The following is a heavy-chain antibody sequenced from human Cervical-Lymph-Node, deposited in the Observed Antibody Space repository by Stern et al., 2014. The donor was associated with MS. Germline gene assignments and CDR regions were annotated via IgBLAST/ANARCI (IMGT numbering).Heavy chain of an antibody. CDR1: GYTFTGYY. J-gene: IGHJ6*02. D-gene: IGHD1-26*01. V-gene: IGHV1-2*06. CDR3: ARGSYAGGMDV. Sequence: QVQLMQSGAEVKKPGASVKVSCKASGYTFTGYYVHWVRQAPGQGLEWMGRINPDTGGTNYAQKFQDRLTMTRDTSITTAYMELSRLRSDDTSLYFCARGSYAGGMDVWGQGTTVTVSS. CDR2: INPDTGGT.